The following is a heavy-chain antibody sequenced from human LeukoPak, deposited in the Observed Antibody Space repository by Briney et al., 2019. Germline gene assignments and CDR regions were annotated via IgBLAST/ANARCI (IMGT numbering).Heavy chain of an antibody. CDR2: ISSSGSTI. D-gene: IGHD2/OR15-2a*01. V-gene: IGHV3-48*03. CDR3: ARVSFSVDAFDI. CDR1: GFTFSSYE. J-gene: IGHJ3*02. Sequence: PGGTLRLSCAASGFTFSSYEMNWVRQAPGKGLEWVSYISSSGSTIYYADSVKGRFTISRDNAKNSLYLQMNSLRAEDTAVYYCARVSFSVDAFDIWGQGTMVTVSS.